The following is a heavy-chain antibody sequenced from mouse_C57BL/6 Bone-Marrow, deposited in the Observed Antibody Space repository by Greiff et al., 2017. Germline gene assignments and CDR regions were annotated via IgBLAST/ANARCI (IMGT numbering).Heavy chain of an antibody. Sequence: VQLQQSGAELVKPGASVKISCKASGYTFTDYYINWVKQRPGQGLEWIGKIGPGSGSTYYNEKFKGKATLTADKSSSTAYMQLSSLTSEDSAVYFCASSPYYRSYYYAMDYWGQGTSVTVSS. J-gene: IGHJ4*01. V-gene: IGHV1-77*01. CDR2: IGPGSGST. CDR3: ASSPYYRSYYYAMDY. CDR1: GYTFTDYY. D-gene: IGHD2-10*01.